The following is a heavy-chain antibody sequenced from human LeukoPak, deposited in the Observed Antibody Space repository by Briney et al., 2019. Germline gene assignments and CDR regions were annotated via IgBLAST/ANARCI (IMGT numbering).Heavy chain of an antibody. CDR1: GYIFTNYA. CDR3: ARRWVQLVSFDY. V-gene: IGHV7-4-1*02. Sequence: ASVKVSCKASGYIFTNYAMSWVRQAPGQGLEWMGWINTNTGNPTYAQGFTGRFVFSLETSGSTAYLQISSLKAEDTAVYYCARRWVQLVSFDYWGQGTLVTVSS. J-gene: IGHJ4*02. D-gene: IGHD5-24*01. CDR2: INTNTGNP.